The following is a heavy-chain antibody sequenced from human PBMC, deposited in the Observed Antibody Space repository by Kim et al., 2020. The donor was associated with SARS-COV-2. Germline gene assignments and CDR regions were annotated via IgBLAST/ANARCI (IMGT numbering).Heavy chain of an antibody. Sequence: GGSLRLSCAASGFTFVDYAMHWVRQAPGKGLEWVSGISWNSGSIGYADSVKGRFTISRDNAKNSLYLQMNSLRAEDTALYYCAKDILWELTTSDAFDIWGQGTMVTVSS. V-gene: IGHV3-9*01. J-gene: IGHJ3*02. D-gene: IGHD1-26*01. CDR2: ISWNSGSI. CDR3: AKDILWELTTSDAFDI. CDR1: GFTFVDYA.